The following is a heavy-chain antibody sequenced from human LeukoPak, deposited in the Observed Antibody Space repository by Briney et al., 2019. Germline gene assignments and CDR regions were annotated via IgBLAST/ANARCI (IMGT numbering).Heavy chain of an antibody. Sequence: PGGSLRLSCAASGFTFSSYAMSWVRQAPGKGLEWVSAISGSGGSTYYADSVKGRFTISRDNSKNTLYLQMNSLRAEDTALYHCARVGSEGTPIFGVPPLYYYYMDVWGKGTTVTVSS. CDR1: GFTFSSYA. D-gene: IGHD3-3*01. J-gene: IGHJ6*03. V-gene: IGHV3-23*01. CDR2: ISGSGGST. CDR3: ARVGSEGTPIFGVPPLYYYYMDV.